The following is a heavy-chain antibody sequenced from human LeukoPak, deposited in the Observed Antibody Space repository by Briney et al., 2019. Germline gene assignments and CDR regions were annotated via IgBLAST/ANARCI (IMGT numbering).Heavy chain of an antibody. J-gene: IGHJ4*02. CDR1: GYTFTDYY. CDR3: ARAIAGAGSKGYFDY. V-gene: IGHV1-2*02. CDR2: INPNSGGT. D-gene: IGHD6-13*01. Sequence: ASVKVSCKASGYTFTDYYMHWVRQAPGQGLEWMGWINPNSGGTNYAQKFQDRVTMTRDTSISTAYMELSRLRSDDTAVYYCARAIAGAGSKGYFDYWGQGTLVTVSS.